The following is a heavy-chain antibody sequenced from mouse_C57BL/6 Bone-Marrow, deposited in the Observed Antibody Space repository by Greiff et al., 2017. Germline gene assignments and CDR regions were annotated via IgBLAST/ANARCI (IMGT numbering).Heavy chain of an antibody. CDR3: AKNYYGSSLDY. V-gene: IGHV2-5*01. J-gene: IGHJ2*01. CDR2: ICRGGST. D-gene: IGHD1-1*01. Sequence: QVHVKQSGPGLVQPSQCLSITCTVSGFSLTSYGVHWVRQSPGKGLEWLGVICRGGSTDYNAAFMSRLSITKDNSKSQVFFKMNSLQADDTAIYYCAKNYYGSSLDYWGQGTTLTVSS. CDR1: GFSLTSYG.